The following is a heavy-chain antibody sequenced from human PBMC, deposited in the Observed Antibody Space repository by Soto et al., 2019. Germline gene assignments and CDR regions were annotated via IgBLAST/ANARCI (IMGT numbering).Heavy chain of an antibody. CDR2: INHSGST. Sequence: ETLSPTCAVYGGSFSGYYWSWIRQPPGKGLEWIGEINHSGSTNYNPSLKSRVTISVDTSKNQFSLKLSSVTAADTAVYYCASAPTTVTTWFDPWGQGTLVTVSS. CDR1: GGSFSGYY. D-gene: IGHD4-17*01. V-gene: IGHV4-34*01. J-gene: IGHJ5*02. CDR3: ASAPTTVTTWFDP.